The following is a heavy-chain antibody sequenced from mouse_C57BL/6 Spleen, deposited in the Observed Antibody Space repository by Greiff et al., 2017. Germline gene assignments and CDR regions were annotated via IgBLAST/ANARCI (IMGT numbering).Heavy chain of an antibody. CDR3: AKREGGYYAMDY. CDR1: GFSLTSYG. J-gene: IGHJ4*01. Sequence: VKLMESGPGLVQPSQSLSITCTVSGFSLTSYGVHWVRQPPGKGLEWLGVIWSGGSTDYNAAFISRLSISKDNSKSQVFFKMNSLQADDTAIYYCAKREGGYYAMDYWGQGTSVTVSS. CDR2: IWSGGST. V-gene: IGHV2-4*01.